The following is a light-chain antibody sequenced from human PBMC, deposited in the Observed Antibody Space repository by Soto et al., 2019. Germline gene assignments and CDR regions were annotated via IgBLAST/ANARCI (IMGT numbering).Light chain of an antibody. CDR1: QSISSW. V-gene: IGKV1-5*01. CDR3: QQYNSDWT. J-gene: IGKJ1*01. CDR2: DAS. Sequence: DIQMTQSPSTLYASVGDRVTITCRASQSISSWLAWYQQKPGKAPKLLIYDASSLESGVPSRFSGSGSGTEFTLTISSLQPDDFATYYCQQYNSDWTFGQGTKVEIK.